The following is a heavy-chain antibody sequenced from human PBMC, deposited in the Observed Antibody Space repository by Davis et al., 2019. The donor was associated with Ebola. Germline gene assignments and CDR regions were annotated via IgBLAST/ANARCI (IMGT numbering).Heavy chain of an antibody. J-gene: IGHJ4*02. CDR2: INHSGST. Sequence: MPSETLSLTCAVYGGSFSGYYWSWIRQPPGKGLEWIGEINHSGSTNYNPSLKSRVTISVDTSKTQFSLKLSSVTAADTAVYYCARGSSYSRFDYWGQGTLVTVSS. V-gene: IGHV4-34*01. D-gene: IGHD1-26*01. CDR3: ARGSSYSRFDY. CDR1: GGSFSGYY.